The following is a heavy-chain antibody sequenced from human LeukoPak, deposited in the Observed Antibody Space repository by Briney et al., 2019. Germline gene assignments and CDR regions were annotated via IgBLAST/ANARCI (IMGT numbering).Heavy chain of an antibody. CDR3: ATNYGDYRAYGMDV. V-gene: IGHV3-7*01. CDR1: GFTFSSYW. CDR2: IKQDGSEK. D-gene: IGHD4-17*01. Sequence: GGSLRLSCAASGFTFSSYWMSWVRQAPGKGLEWVANIKQDGSEKYYVDSVKGRFTISRDNAKNSLYLQMNSLRAEDTAVYYCATNYGDYRAYGMDVWGQGTTVTVSS. J-gene: IGHJ6*02.